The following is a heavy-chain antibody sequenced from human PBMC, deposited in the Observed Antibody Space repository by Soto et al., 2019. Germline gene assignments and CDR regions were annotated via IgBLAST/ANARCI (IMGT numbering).Heavy chain of an antibody. CDR3: ARENVDYGSGSPRGYYFDY. CDR1: GYTFTSYY. CDR2: INPSGGST. V-gene: IGHV1-46*01. Sequence: ASVKVSWKASGYTFTSYYMHWVRQAPGRGLEWMGIINPSGGSTSYAQKFQGRVTMTRDTSTSTVYMELSSLRSEDTAVYYCARENVDYGSGSPRGYYFDYWGQGTLVTV. D-gene: IGHD3-10*01. J-gene: IGHJ4*02.